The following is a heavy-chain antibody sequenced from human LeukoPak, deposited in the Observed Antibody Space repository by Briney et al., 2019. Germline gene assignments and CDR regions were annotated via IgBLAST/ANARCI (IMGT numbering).Heavy chain of an antibody. D-gene: IGHD3-10*01. V-gene: IGHV3-23*01. CDR1: GFTFSSYG. CDR2: ISGSGGST. Sequence: GGSLRLSCAASGFTFSSYGMSWVRQAPGKGLEWVSAISGSGGSTYYADSVKGRFTISRDNSKNTLYLQMNSLRAEDTAVYYCAKGPRNTLITMVRGVIREFDYWGQGTLVTVSS. J-gene: IGHJ4*02. CDR3: AKGPRNTLITMVRGVIREFDY.